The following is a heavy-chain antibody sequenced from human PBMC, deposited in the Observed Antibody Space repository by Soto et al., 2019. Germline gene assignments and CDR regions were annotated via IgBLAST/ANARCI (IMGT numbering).Heavy chain of an antibody. CDR2: INHSGST. CDR1: GGSFSGYY. Sequence: QVQLQQWGAGLLKPSETLSLTCAVYGGSFSGYYWSWIRQPPGKGLEWIGEINHSGSTNYNPSLKSRVTISVDTSKNQFSLKLSSVTAADTAVYYCARGLNRYCRGGSCPTNDYWGQGTLVTVSS. J-gene: IGHJ4*02. V-gene: IGHV4-34*01. D-gene: IGHD2-15*01. CDR3: ARGLNRYCRGGSCPTNDY.